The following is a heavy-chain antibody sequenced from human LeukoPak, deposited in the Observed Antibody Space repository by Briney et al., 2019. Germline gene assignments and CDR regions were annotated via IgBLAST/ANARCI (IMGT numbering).Heavy chain of an antibody. Sequence: GGSLRLSCAASGFTFSSYGMHWVRQAPGKGLEGVAVISYDGSNKYYADSVKGRFTISRDNSNNTLYLQMNSLRAEDTAVYYCAKDDHYGSGMDVWGKGTTVTVSS. CDR1: GFTFSSYG. CDR3: AKDDHYGSGMDV. D-gene: IGHD3-10*01. V-gene: IGHV3-30*18. CDR2: ISYDGSNK. J-gene: IGHJ6*04.